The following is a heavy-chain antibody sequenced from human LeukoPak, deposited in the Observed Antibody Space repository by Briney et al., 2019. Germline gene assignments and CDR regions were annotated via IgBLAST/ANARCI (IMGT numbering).Heavy chain of an antibody. D-gene: IGHD6-6*01. CDR1: GFTFSTYA. CDR3: ATYSRSLFRHFDY. Sequence: GGSLRLSCAASGFTFSTYAISWVRQAPGKGLEWVSSITDSGDNTYYADSVKGRFTISRDNSKNTLYLQVDSLRPEDTAIYYCATYSRSLFRHFDYWGQGTLVTVSS. CDR2: ITDSGDNT. V-gene: IGHV3-23*01. J-gene: IGHJ4*02.